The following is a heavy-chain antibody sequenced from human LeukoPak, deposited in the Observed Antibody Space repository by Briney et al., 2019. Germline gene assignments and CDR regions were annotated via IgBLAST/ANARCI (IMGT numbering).Heavy chain of an antibody. J-gene: IGHJ3*01. D-gene: IGHD3-22*01. V-gene: IGHV3-23*01. CDR3: AKEDYYDSRGHIKLDAFDV. Sequence: YPGGSLRLSCAASGFTFSSYAMNWVRQAPGRGLEWVSGFSGSGGTTYYADSVKGRFTISRDNYKNTLYLQMNSLRAEDTAIYYCAKEDYYDSRGHIKLDAFDVWGQRTMVTVSS. CDR1: GFTFSSYA. CDR2: FSGSGGTT.